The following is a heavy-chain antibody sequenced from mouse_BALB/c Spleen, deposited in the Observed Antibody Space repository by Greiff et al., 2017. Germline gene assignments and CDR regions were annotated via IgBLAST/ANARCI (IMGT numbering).Heavy chain of an antibody. CDR2: ISYSGST. Sequence: VQLQQSGPGLVKPSQSLSLTCTVTGYSITSDYAWNWIRQFPGNKLEWMGYISYSGSTSYNPSLKSRISITRDTSKNQFFLQLNSVTTEDTATYYCANYYGSSFADWGQGTLVTVSA. V-gene: IGHV3-2*02. J-gene: IGHJ3*01. CDR3: ANYYGSSFAD. CDR1: GYSITSDYA. D-gene: IGHD1-1*01.